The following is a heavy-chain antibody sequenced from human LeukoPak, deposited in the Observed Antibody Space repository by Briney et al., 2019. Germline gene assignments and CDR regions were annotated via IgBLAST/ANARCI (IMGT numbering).Heavy chain of an antibody. D-gene: IGHD3-22*01. Sequence: ASVKVSCKTSGYTFTGYYMHWVRQAPGQGLEWMGWINPNSGGTNYAQKFQGRVTMTRDTSISTAYMELSRLRSDDTAVYYCARAFRTSNYYDSSGTDALGYWGQGTLVTVSS. V-gene: IGHV1-2*02. J-gene: IGHJ4*02. CDR1: GYTFTGYY. CDR3: ARAFRTSNYYDSSGTDALGY. CDR2: INPNSGGT.